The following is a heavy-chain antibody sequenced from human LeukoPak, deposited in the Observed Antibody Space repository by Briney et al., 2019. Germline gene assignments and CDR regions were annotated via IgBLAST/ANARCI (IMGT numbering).Heavy chain of an antibody. D-gene: IGHD2-15*01. V-gene: IGHV4-39*01. CDR1: GGSISSSSYY. J-gene: IGHJ5*02. CDR3: ARREVVAVNNWFDP. Sequence: SGTLSLTCTVSGGSISSSSYYWGWIRQPPGKGLEWIGSIYYSGSTYYNPSLKSRVTISVDTSKNQFSLKLSSVTAADTAVYYCARREVVAVNNWFDPWGQGTLVTVSS. CDR2: IYYSGST.